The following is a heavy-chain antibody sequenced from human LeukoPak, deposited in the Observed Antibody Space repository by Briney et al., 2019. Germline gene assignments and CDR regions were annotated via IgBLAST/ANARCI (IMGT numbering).Heavy chain of an antibody. CDR2: ISYDGSNK. CDR1: GFTFITYA. CDR3: ARLETGSSNY. V-gene: IGHV3-30-3*01. J-gene: IGHJ4*02. D-gene: IGHD3-10*01. Sequence: GGSLRLSCAASGFTFITYAMSWVRQAPGKGLEWVAVISYDGSNKYYADSVKGRFTISRDNSKNTLYLQMNSLRAEDTAVYYCARLETGSSNYWGQGTLVTVSS.